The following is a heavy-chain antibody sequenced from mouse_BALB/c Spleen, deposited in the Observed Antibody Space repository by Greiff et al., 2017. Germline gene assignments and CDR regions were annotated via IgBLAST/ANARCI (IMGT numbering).Heavy chain of an antibody. CDR3: ARKGAYYPFDY. CDR1: GFNIKDTY. D-gene: IGHD2-10*01. Sequence: VHVKQSGAELVKPGASVKLSCTASGFNIKDTYMHWVKQRPEQGLEWIGRIDPANGNTKYDPKFQGKATITADTSSNTAYLQLSSLTSEDTAVYYCARKGAYYPFDYWGQGTTLTVSS. CDR2: IDPANGNT. J-gene: IGHJ2*01. V-gene: IGHV14-3*02.